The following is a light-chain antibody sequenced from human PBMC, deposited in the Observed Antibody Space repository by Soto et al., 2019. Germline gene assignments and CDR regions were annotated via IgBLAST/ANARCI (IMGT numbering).Light chain of an antibody. CDR2: DAS. V-gene: IGKV3-15*01. CDR3: QHYGSSPWT. CDR1: QRVSRN. Sequence: DRVMTQSPAALSVYTGERATLSCRASQRVSRNLAWYQQKPGQAPRLLIYDASTRATVIPDRFSSRGWAADSTLTISRLEAEDFALYYYQHYGSSPWTFGGGTKVDIK. J-gene: IGKJ4*02.